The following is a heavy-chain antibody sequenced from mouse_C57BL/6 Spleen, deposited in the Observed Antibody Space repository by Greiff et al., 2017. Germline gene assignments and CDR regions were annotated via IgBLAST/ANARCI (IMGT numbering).Heavy chain of an antibody. V-gene: IGHV5-6*01. CDR3: ARHRGDYDFSYAMDY. CDR2: ISSGGSYT. D-gene: IGHD2-4*01. Sequence: EVMLVESGGDLVKPGGSLKLSCAASGFTFSSYGMSWVRQTPDKRLEWVATISSGGSYTYYPDSVKGRFTISRGNAKNTLYLQMSSLKSEDTAMYYCARHRGDYDFSYAMDYWGQGTSVTVSS. J-gene: IGHJ4*01. CDR1: GFTFSSYG.